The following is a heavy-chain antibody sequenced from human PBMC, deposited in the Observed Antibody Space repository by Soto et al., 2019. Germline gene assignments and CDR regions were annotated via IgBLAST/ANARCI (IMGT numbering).Heavy chain of an antibody. CDR2: IVVGSGDT. V-gene: IGHV1-58*01. Sequence: SVKVSCKASGFTFSGSAVQWVRQARGQRLERIGWIVVGSGDTNSAQKFQERDTITRDTSTSTAYLQIRSLRSEDTAVYYCAATLMTAGGPGHYYGMDVWGQGTTVTVSS. D-gene: IGHD6-13*01. CDR3: AATLMTAGGPGHYYGMDV. CDR1: GFTFSGSA. J-gene: IGHJ6*02.